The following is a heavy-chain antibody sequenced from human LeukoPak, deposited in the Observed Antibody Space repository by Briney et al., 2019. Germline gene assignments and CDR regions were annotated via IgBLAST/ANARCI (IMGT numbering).Heavy chain of an antibody. CDR3: ARVYCSGGSCSPFDY. V-gene: IGHV3-7*01. CDR1: GFTFSSYW. Sequence: GGPLRLSCAASGFTFSSYWMSWVRQAPGKGLEWVANIKQDGSEKYYVDSVKGRFTISRDNAKNSLYLQMNSLRAEDTAVYYCARVYCSGGSCSPFDYWGQGTLVTVSS. J-gene: IGHJ4*02. D-gene: IGHD2-15*01. CDR2: IKQDGSEK.